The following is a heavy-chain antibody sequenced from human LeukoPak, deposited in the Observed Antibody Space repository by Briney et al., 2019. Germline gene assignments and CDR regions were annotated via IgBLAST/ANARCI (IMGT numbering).Heavy chain of an antibody. D-gene: IGHD3-16*02. Sequence: SGGSLRLSCSTSGFTFSNHFMHWVRQAPGKGLEYVSSIGPNGASTLYADSVKGRFTISRDNSKNTVFLQMHSLRAEDTAVYYCAKDLSTFGGVIVKFDYWGQGTLVTVSS. CDR3: AKDLSTFGGVIVKFDY. CDR1: GFTFSNHF. J-gene: IGHJ4*02. CDR2: IGPNGAST. V-gene: IGHV3-64*04.